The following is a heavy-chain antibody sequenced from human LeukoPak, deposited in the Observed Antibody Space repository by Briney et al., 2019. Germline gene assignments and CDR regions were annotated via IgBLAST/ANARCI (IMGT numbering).Heavy chain of an antibody. CDR3: ARGGYDSSGYCDY. D-gene: IGHD3-22*01. CDR2: IIPVFGTA. J-gene: IGHJ4*02. V-gene: IGHV1-69*05. CDR1: GGTFSSYA. Sequence: SSVKVSCKASGGTFSSYAISWVRQAPGQGLEWMGRIIPVFGTANYAQKFQGRVTITTDESTSTAYMELSSLRSEDTAVYYCARGGYDSSGYCDYWGQGTLVTVSS.